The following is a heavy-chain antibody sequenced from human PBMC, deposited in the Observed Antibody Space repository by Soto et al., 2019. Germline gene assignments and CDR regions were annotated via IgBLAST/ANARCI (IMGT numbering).Heavy chain of an antibody. CDR2: ITGSGDYT. Sequence: EVQMLESGGGLVQPGGSLRLSCAASGFTFSSYALTWVRQAPGKGLEWVSSITGSGDYTRYTDSVKGRFTITRDNAKTTLFLQLKGLRADDTAIYYFGKDPNGDYFGAFDFCGQGTMVTVSS. V-gene: IGHV3-23*01. CDR1: GFTFSSYA. D-gene: IGHD4-17*01. CDR3: GKDPNGDYFGAFDF. J-gene: IGHJ3*01.